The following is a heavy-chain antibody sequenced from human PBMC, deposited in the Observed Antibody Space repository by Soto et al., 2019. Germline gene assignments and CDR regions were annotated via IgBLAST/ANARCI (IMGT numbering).Heavy chain of an antibody. CDR2: ISGSGGST. J-gene: IGHJ4*02. CDR1: GVTFISYA. CDR3: AKGASPLRYFDWLNYFDY. D-gene: IGHD3-9*01. Sequence: GGSLRLSCAASGVTFISYAMSWVRQAPGKGLEWVSAISGSGGSTYYADSVKGRFTISRDNSKNTLYLQMNSLRAEDTAVYYCAKGASPLRYFDWLNYFDYWGQGTLVTVSS. V-gene: IGHV3-23*01.